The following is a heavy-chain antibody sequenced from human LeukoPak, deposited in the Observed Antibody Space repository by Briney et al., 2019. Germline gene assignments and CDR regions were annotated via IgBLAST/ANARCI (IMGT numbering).Heavy chain of an antibody. J-gene: IGHJ4*02. D-gene: IGHD3-10*01. CDR1: GFTFNTHA. CDR2: ITSSGRTP. Sequence: PGESLRLSCEASGFTFNTHAMSWVRQAPGKGLEWVASITSSGRTPFYTDSVRGRFIISRDNSKNTLYLQMNSLRGDDSAVYYCAKDRPNFYETSGSNYKMKGDFCGQGSLVTVSS. CDR3: AKDRPNFYETSGSNYKMKGDF. V-gene: IGHV3-23*01.